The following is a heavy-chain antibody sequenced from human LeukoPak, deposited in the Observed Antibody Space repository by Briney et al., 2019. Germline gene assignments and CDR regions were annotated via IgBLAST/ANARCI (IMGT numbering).Heavy chain of an antibody. J-gene: IGHJ5*02. V-gene: IGHV3-11*04. CDR1: AFGFSASY. CDR3: ARVLSGFYRFFNL. CDR2: ISSGGKAI. D-gene: IGHD2/OR15-2a*01. Sequence: GGSLRLSCDASAFGFSASYMSCISQPPGKGLEWISYISSGGKAIYYPDSVKGRFTGSRDNTNNPLHLQMNSLRAEDTVVYYCARVLSGFYRFFNLWGQGTLVIVS.